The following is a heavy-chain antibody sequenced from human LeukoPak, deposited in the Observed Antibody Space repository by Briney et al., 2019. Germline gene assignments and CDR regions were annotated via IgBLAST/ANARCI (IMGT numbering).Heavy chain of an antibody. CDR3: ARDLGPTYCILDC. J-gene: IGHJ4*02. CDR1: AFTFSSYA. Sequence: GRSRRLSCAASAFTFSSYAFDWVGQAQGKGMEWVAFISYDGSNKFSPDSVKGRFTISRDNSKNTLYLQMNSLRAEDTAVYYCARDLGPTYCILDCWGQGTLVTVSS. D-gene: IGHD3-16*01. CDR2: ISYDGSNK. V-gene: IGHV3-30-3*01.